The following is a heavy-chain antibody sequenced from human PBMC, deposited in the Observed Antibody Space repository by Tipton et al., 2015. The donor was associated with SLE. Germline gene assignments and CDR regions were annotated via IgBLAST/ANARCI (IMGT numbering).Heavy chain of an antibody. CDR3: ARTGYYGLVHS. Sequence: TLSLTCTVSGGSIFISNDYWSWIRQAPGKGLEWIGYSYYSGSTTYNPSLKSRVTISVDTSKNQFSLKLSSVSAADTAVYYCARTGYYGLVHSWGQGTLVTVSS. V-gene: IGHV4-61*01. J-gene: IGHJ4*02. CDR2: SYYSGST. CDR1: GGSIFISNDY. D-gene: IGHD3-10*01.